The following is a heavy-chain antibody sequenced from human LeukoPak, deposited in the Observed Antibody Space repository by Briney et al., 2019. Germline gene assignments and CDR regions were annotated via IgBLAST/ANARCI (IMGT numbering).Heavy chain of an antibody. Sequence: GASAKVSCKASGGTFSSYAISWVRQAPGQGLEWMGGIIPIFGTANYAQKFQGRVTITADKSTSTAYMELSSLRSEDTAVYYCAREAVAAAQVFDPWGQGTLVTVSS. CDR2: IIPIFGTA. CDR3: AREAVAAAQVFDP. J-gene: IGHJ5*02. D-gene: IGHD6-19*01. V-gene: IGHV1-69*06. CDR1: GGTFSSYA.